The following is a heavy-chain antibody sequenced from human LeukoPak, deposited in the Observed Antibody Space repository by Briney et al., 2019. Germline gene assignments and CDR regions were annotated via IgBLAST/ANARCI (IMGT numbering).Heavy chain of an antibody. CDR2: IYSSGST. J-gene: IGHJ6*03. D-gene: IGHD6-19*01. CDR1: GGSISSYY. V-gene: IGHV4-4*08. Sequence: SETLSLTCTVSGGSISSYYWSWIRQPPGKGLEWIGYIYSSGSTNYNPSLTRRVTIYVDTPKNQFSLKLSSVSAADTAVQYCAGRRGGLAVAGMDVWGKGTTVTVS. CDR3: AGRRGGLAVAGMDV.